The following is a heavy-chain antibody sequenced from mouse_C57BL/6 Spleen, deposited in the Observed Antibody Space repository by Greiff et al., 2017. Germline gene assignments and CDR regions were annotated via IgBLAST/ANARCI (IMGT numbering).Heavy chain of an antibody. J-gene: IGHJ3*01. CDR1: GFNIKDYY. Sequence: EVKVVESGAEPVRPGASVKLSCTASGFNIKDYYMHWVKQRPEQGLEWIGRIDPEDGDTEYAPKFQGKATMTADTSSNTAYLQLSSLTSEDTAVYYCTTLPPCYYGSSRFAYWGQGTLVTVSA. V-gene: IGHV14-1*01. CDR3: TTLPPCYYGSSRFAY. CDR2: IDPEDGDT. D-gene: IGHD1-1*01.